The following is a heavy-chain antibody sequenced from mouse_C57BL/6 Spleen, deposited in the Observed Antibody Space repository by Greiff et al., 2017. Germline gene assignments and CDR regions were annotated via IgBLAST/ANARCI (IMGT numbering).Heavy chain of an antibody. Sequence: EVQVVESGGGLVKPGGSLKLSCEASGFTFSDYGMHWVRQAPEKGLEWVAYISSGSSTIYYADTVKGRFTISIDNAKNTLFLQMTSLRSEDTAMYYCARHYYGSFFDYWGQGTTLTVSS. D-gene: IGHD1-1*01. CDR1: GFTFSDYG. CDR2: ISSGSSTI. J-gene: IGHJ2*01. V-gene: IGHV5-17*01. CDR3: ARHYYGSFFDY.